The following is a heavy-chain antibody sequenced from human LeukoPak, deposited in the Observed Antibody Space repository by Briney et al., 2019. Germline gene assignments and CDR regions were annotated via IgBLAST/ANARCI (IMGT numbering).Heavy chain of an antibody. CDR3: ARDPYDILTGYPRYYYYYYMDV. J-gene: IGHJ6*03. V-gene: IGHV1-2*02. CDR1: GYTFTSYD. D-gene: IGHD3-9*01. CDR2: INPNSGGT. Sequence: GASVKVSCKASGYTFTSYDVDWVRQAPGQGLEWMGWINPNSGGTNYAQKFQGRVTMTRDTSISTAYMELSRLRSDDTAVYYCARDPYDILTGYPRYYYYYYMDVWGKGTTVTVSS.